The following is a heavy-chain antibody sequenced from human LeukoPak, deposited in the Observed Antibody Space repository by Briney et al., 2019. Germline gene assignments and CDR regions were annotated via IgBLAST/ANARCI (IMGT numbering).Heavy chain of an antibody. CDR2: ISSSSSYT. CDR3: ARVLMDSNIFYYYYGMDV. CDR1: GFTVSSNY. V-gene: IGHV3-11*05. D-gene: IGHD3-22*01. Sequence: GGSLRLSCAASGFTVSSNYMSWVRQAPGKGLEWVSYISSSSSYTNYADSVKGRFTISRDNAKNSLYLQMNSLRAEDTAVYYCARVLMDSNIFYYYYGMDVWGQGTTVTVSS. J-gene: IGHJ6*02.